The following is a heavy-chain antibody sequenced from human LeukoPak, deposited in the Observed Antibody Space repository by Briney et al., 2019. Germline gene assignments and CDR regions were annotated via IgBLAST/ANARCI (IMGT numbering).Heavy chain of an antibody. CDR2: IYYSGST. J-gene: IGHJ4*02. CDR1: GGSISSYY. V-gene: IGHV4-59*01. D-gene: IGHD5-18*01. Sequence: SETLSLTCTVSGGSISSYYWSWIRQPPGKGLEWIGYIYYSGSTNYNPSLKSRVTISVDTSKNQFSLKLSSVTAADTAVYYCARDHIGYSYGPFDYWGQGTLVTVSS. CDR3: ARDHIGYSYGPFDY.